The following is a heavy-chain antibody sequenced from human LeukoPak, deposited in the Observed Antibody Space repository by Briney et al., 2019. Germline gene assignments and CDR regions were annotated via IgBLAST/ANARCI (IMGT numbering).Heavy chain of an antibody. J-gene: IGHJ4*02. CDR1: GFTFSSYA. Sequence: GGSLRLSCAASGFTFSSYAMHWVRQAPGKGLEWVAVISYDGSNKYYADSVKGRFTISRDNSKNTLYLQMNSLRAEDTAVYYCARDRFAVVPFNYWGQGTLVTVSS. V-gene: IGHV3-30-3*01. CDR2: ISYDGSNK. CDR3: ARDRFAVVPFNY. D-gene: IGHD4-23*01.